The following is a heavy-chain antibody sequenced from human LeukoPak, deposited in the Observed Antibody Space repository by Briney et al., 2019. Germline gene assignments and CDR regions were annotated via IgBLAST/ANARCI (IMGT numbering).Heavy chain of an antibody. J-gene: IGHJ6*02. CDR1: GLTLSNYD. V-gene: IGHV3-13*01. CDR3: ARGSCSSRSCYKRVNGLDV. Sequence: GGSLRLSCAASGLTLSNYDMHWVRQATGKGLEWVSAFHTAGDTHYSGSVKGRFATSRESAKNSFYLQMNNLRAGDTAVYYCARGSCSSRSCYKRVNGLDVWGQGTPVTVSS. D-gene: IGHD2-2*01. CDR2: FHTAGDT.